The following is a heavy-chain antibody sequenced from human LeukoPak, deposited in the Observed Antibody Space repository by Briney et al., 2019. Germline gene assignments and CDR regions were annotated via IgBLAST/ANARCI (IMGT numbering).Heavy chain of an antibody. V-gene: IGHV3-66*04. D-gene: IGHD4-23*01. Sequence: GGSLRLSCAASGFTFRSFAMSWVRQAPGKGLEWVSVIYSGGSTYYADSVKGRFTISRDNSKNTLYLQMNSLRAEDTAVYYCARQSLDYGGNPGTFDYWGQGTLVTVSS. CDR2: IYSGGST. J-gene: IGHJ4*02. CDR3: ARQSLDYGGNPGTFDY. CDR1: GFTFRSFA.